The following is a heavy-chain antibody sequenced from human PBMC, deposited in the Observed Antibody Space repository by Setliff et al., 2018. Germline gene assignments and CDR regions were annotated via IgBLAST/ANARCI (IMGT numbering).Heavy chain of an antibody. D-gene: IGHD3-22*01. CDR2: ISHSGYT. V-gene: IGHV4-38-2*01. Sequence: SETLSLTCGVPGYSIGSGYYWGWIRLSPGKGLEWIGDISHSGYTYYNPSLSSRVVISVDTSKNLVSLKLSSVTAADTAIYYGARRYYDSTGYYYYAFDIWGRGTMVTVSS. J-gene: IGHJ3*02. CDR1: GYSIGSGYY. CDR3: ARRYYDSTGYYYYAFDI.